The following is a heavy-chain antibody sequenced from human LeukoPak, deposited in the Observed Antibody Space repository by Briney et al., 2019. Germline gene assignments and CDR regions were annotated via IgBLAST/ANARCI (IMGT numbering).Heavy chain of an antibody. Sequence: SETLSLTCTVSGGSISSSSYYWGWIRQPPGKGLEWIGSIYYSGSTNYNPSLKSRVTISVDTSKNQFSLKLSSVTAADTAVYYCASGEVGATTSLFDYWGQGTLVTVSS. V-gene: IGHV4-39*07. CDR3: ASGEVGATTSLFDY. CDR2: IYYSGST. CDR1: GGSISSSSYY. J-gene: IGHJ4*02. D-gene: IGHD1-26*01.